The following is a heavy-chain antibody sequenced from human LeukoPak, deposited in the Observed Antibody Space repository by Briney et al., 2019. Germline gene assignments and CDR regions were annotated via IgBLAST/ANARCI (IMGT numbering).Heavy chain of an antibody. D-gene: IGHD6-6*01. V-gene: IGHV1-69*13. CDR2: IIPIFGTA. CDR3: ARGFSEYSSSSGAFDI. Sequence: SVKVSCKASGGTFSSYAISWVRQAPGQGLEWMGGIIPIFGTANYAQKFQGRVTITADESTSTAYMELSSLRSEDTAVYYCARGFSEYSSSSGAFDIWGQGTMVTVSS. CDR1: GGTFSSYA. J-gene: IGHJ3*02.